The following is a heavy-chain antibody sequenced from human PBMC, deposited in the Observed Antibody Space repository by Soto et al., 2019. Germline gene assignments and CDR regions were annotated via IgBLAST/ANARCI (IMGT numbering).Heavy chain of an antibody. V-gene: IGHV3-74*01. D-gene: IGHD3-10*01. CDR1: GDTLSGHW. Sequence: EVQLVESGGGLAQPGGSLRLSCLTSGDTLSGHWMHWVRQSPGKGLVWVAGLNSDGTTTIYADSVKGRFTISRDNGKNTVYLQMDSLRVEDTAVYYCIGRFYYSSWGQGILVTVSS. CDR2: LNSDGTTT. CDR3: IGRFYYSS. J-gene: IGHJ5*02.